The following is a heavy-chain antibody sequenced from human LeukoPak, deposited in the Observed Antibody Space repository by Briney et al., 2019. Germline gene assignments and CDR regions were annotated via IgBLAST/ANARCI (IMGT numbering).Heavy chain of an antibody. CDR3: TRDPPAGYYDSRGYYY. D-gene: IGHD3-22*01. J-gene: IGHJ4*02. V-gene: IGHV3-49*01. Sequence: GGSLRLSCTASGFTFGDYDMSWFRQAPGKGLEWVGFIRSKAYGGTTEYAASVKGRFTISRDGSKSIAYLQMNSLKTEDTAVYYCTRDPPAGYYDSRGYYYWGQGTLVTVSS. CDR1: GFTFGDYD. CDR2: IRSKAYGGTT.